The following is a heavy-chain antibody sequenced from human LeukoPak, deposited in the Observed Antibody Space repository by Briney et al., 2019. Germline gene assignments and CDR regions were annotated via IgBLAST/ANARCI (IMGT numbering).Heavy chain of an antibody. CDR3: ARWPYDSSGYDY. Sequence: GGSLRLSCAASGFTFSSYGMHWVRQAPGKGLEWVAFIRYDGSNKYYADSVKGRFTISRDNSKNTLYLQMNSLRAGDTAVYYCARWPYDSSGYDYWGQGTLVTVSS. CDR2: IRYDGSNK. D-gene: IGHD3-22*01. V-gene: IGHV3-30*02. CDR1: GFTFSSYG. J-gene: IGHJ4*02.